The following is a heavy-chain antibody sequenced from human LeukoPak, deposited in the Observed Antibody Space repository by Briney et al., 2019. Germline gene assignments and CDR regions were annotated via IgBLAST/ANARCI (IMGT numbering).Heavy chain of an antibody. Sequence: GGSLRLSCAAAGFTFSSYSMNWVRQAPGKGLEWVSAVTGSGANSYYADSVKGRFSASRDNSKNMVYLQMSSLRAEDTALYYCAKSDYGYYFDSWGQGTLVTVSS. CDR2: VTGSGANS. CDR1: GFTFSSYS. D-gene: IGHD4-17*01. V-gene: IGHV3-23*01. CDR3: AKSDYGYYFDS. J-gene: IGHJ4*02.